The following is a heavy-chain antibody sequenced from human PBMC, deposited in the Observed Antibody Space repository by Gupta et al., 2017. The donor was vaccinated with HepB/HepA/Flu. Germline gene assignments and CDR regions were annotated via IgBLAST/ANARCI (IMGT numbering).Heavy chain of an antibody. CDR1: GYTFTDPYS. J-gene: IGHJ4*02. CDR2: IHHSNGGT. V-gene: IGHV1-2*02. Sequence: QVHLVQPGAEVKKPGSSVRVSCETSGYTFTDPYSIHWVRQAPGRGLEWTGFIHHSNGGTTIAQKVQCRVTMTADTAINTAYVQLTSLTSDDTGLYYGARIEGGLGTHGGQGTLVSVSS. CDR3: ARIEGGLGTH. D-gene: IGHD1-1*01.